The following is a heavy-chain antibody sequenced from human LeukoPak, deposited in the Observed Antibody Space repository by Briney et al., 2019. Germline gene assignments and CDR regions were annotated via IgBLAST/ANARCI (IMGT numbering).Heavy chain of an antibody. CDR2: IYSGGST. Sequence: QSGGSLRLSCAASGFTVSSNYISWVRQAPGKGLEWVSVIYSGGSTYYADSVKGRFTISRDNAKNSLYLQMNSLRAEDTAVYYCARASVRFLEWLLYHFDYWGQGTLVTVSS. V-gene: IGHV3-53*01. J-gene: IGHJ4*02. CDR1: GFTVSSNY. D-gene: IGHD3-3*01. CDR3: ARASVRFLEWLLYHFDY.